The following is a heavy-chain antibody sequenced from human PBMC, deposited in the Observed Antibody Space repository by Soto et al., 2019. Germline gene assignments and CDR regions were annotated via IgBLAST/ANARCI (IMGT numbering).Heavy chain of an antibody. D-gene: IGHD1-26*01. Sequence: EVQLVESGGGLVKPGGSLRLSCAASGFTFSSYSMNWVRQAPGKGLEWVSSISSSSSYIYYADSVKGRFTISRDNAKNSLYLQMNSLRAEDTAVYYCASSQSGSYDWFDPWGQGTLVTVSS. V-gene: IGHV3-21*01. J-gene: IGHJ5*02. CDR2: ISSSSSYI. CDR1: GFTFSSYS. CDR3: ASSQSGSYDWFDP.